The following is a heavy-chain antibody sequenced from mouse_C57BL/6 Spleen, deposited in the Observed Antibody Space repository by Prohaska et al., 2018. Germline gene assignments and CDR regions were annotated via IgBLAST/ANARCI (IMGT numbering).Heavy chain of an antibody. CDR3: TAPAWSSDY. D-gene: IGHD1-3*01. J-gene: IGHJ2*01. CDR1: GFTFSNYL. CDR2: ITFNAGNYEK. Sequence: EVQLEASAGVLMQPGGSMILSCVASGFTFSNYLMNWIRQSLEKLLEWVNLITFNAGNYEKHEAETVKGRLTIARDDTKSSVYLQRKKLRDEDAGSYYRTAPAWSSDYWGQGTTLTVSS. V-gene: IGHV6-3*01.